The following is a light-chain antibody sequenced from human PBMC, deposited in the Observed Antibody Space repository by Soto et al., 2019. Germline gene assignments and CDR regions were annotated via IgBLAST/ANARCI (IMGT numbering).Light chain of an antibody. V-gene: IGKV1-27*01. J-gene: IGKJ4*01. CDR3: QKYNSAPLT. Sequence: DIQMTQSPSSLSESVGDRVTITCRAIQGISNYLAWYQQKLGKVPKFXIYAASTLQSGVPSRFSGSGSGTDFTRTISSLQPEDVATYYCQKYNSAPLTFGGGTKVDIK. CDR1: QGISNY. CDR2: AAS.